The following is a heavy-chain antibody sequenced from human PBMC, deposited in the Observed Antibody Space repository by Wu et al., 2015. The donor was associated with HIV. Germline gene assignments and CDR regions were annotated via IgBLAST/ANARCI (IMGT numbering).Heavy chain of an antibody. CDR1: AYTFTSYD. J-gene: IGHJ4*01. Sequence: QVQLVQSGAEVKKPGASVKVSCKASAYTFTSYDINWVRQAPGQGLDWMGWMNPKTGNTGYAQKFQGRVTFTRNTSMSTAYMELSSLRSEDTAVYYCASAYSTGWYSDYWGQGTLVTVSS. D-gene: IGHD6-19*01. CDR3: ASAYSTGWYSDY. V-gene: IGHV1-8*03. CDR2: MNPKTGNT.